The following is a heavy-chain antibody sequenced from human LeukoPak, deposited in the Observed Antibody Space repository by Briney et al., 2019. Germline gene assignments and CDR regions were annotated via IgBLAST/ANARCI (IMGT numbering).Heavy chain of an antibody. CDR3: ARGEQFLEWLFGY. CDR1: GGTFSSYA. J-gene: IGHJ4*02. D-gene: IGHD3-3*01. CDR2: IIPIFGTA. Sequence: SVKVSCKASGGTFSSYAIRWVREAPGQGLEWMVGIIPIFGTANYAQKFQGRVTITADESTSTAYMELSSLRSEDTAVYYCARGEQFLEWLFGYWGQGTLVTVSS. V-gene: IGHV1-69*01.